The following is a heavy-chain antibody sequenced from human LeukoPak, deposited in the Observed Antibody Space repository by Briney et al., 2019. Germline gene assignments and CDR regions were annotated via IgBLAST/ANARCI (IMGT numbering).Heavy chain of an antibody. Sequence: GGSLRLSCAASGFTFSNYGMHWVRQAPGKGLEWVAFISYDGTNKYYADSVKGRFTISRDNSKNTLYLQMNSLRAEDTAVYYCAKSPEFYWGQGTLVTVSS. V-gene: IGHV3-30*18. CDR2: ISYDGTNK. J-gene: IGHJ4*02. D-gene: IGHD3-10*01. CDR1: GFTFSNYG. CDR3: AKSPEFY.